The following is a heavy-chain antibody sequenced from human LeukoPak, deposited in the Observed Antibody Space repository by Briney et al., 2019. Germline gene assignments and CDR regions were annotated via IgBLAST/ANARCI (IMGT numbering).Heavy chain of an antibody. CDR1: GGSISSGGYY. CDR2: IYYSGST. V-gene: IGHV4-31*03. J-gene: IGHJ4*02. D-gene: IGHD3-22*01. Sequence: PSETLSLTCTVSGGSISSGGYYWSWIRQHPGKGLEWIGYIYYSGSTYYNPSLKSRVTISVDTSKNQFSLKLSSVTAADTAVYYCARAPYYYDSSGYYGALTGWGQGTLVTASS. CDR3: ARAPYYYDSSGYYGALTG.